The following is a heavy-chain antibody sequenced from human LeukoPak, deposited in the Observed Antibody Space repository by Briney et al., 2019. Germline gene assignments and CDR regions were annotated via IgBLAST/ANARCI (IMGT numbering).Heavy chain of an antibody. J-gene: IGHJ3*02. Sequence: ASVKVSCKASGYTFTSYYMHWVRQAPGQGLEWMGIINPSGGSTSCAQKFQGRVTMTWDTSTSTVYMELSSLRSEDTAVYYCALGTYYYDSSGYFGFDAFDIWGQGTMVTVSS. D-gene: IGHD3-22*01. V-gene: IGHV1-46*03. CDR1: GYTFTSYY. CDR2: INPSGGST. CDR3: ALGTYYYDSSGYFGFDAFDI.